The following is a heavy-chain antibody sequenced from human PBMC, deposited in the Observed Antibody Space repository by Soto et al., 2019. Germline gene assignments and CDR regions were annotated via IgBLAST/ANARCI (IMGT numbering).Heavy chain of an antibody. V-gene: IGHV3-11*06. CDR1: GFTFSDYY. CDR2: ISSSSSYT. D-gene: IGHD3-22*01. J-gene: IGHJ4*02. CDR3: ARDEHYYDSSGYYDY. Sequence: GGSLRLSCAASGFTFSDYYMSWIRQAPGKGLEWVSYISSSSSYTNYADSVKGRFTISRDNAKNSLYLQMNSLRAEDTAVYYCARDEHYYDSSGYYDYWGQGTLVTVSS.